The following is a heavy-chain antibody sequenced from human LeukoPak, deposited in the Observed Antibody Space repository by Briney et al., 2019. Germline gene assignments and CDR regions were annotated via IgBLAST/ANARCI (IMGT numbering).Heavy chain of an antibody. D-gene: IGHD1-26*01. CDR3: ARVSGST. Sequence: WASVKVSCKVSGYTLTELSMHWVRQAPGKGLEWMGGIIPIFGTANYAQKFQGRVTITADESTSTAYMELSSLRSEDTAVYYCARVSGSTWGQGTLVTVSS. V-gene: IGHV1-69*13. CDR2: IIPIFGTA. CDR1: GYTLTELS. J-gene: IGHJ5*02.